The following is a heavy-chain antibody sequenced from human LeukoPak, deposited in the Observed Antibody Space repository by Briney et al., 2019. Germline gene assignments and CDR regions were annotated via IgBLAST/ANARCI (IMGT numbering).Heavy chain of an antibody. CDR2: IYYSGST. CDR1: GGSISSGDYY. V-gene: IGHV4-30-4*08. D-gene: IGHD2-15*01. CDR3: ARDKGYCSGGSCYPTFDC. Sequence: PSQTLSLTCTVSGGSISSGDYYWSWIRQPPGKGLEWIGYIYYSGSTYYNPSLKSRVTISVDTSKNKFSLKLSSVTAADTAVYYCARDKGYCSGGSCYPTFDCWGQGTLVTVSS. J-gene: IGHJ4*02.